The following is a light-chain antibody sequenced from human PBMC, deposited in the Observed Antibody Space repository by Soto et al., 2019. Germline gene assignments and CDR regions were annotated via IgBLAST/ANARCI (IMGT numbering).Light chain of an antibody. Sequence: DIQMTQSPSTLSASVGDRVTITFRASQSISNWLAWYQQKPGKAPKLLIYKASTLESGVPSRFSGSGSGTEFTLTISSLQPDDFATYYCQEYDTLSTFGQGTKVDIK. CDR1: QSISNW. CDR3: QEYDTLST. CDR2: KAS. J-gene: IGKJ1*01. V-gene: IGKV1-5*03.